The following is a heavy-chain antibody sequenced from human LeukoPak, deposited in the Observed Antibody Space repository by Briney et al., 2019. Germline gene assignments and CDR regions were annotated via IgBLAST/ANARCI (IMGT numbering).Heavy chain of an antibody. V-gene: IGHV3-21*01. Sequence: KTGGSLRLSCAASGFTVSSNYMSWVRQAPGKGLEWVSSISSSSSYIYYADSVKGRFTTSRDNAKNSLYLQMNSLRAEDTAVYYCARAPSSSALNDYWGQGTLVTVSS. D-gene: IGHD6-6*01. J-gene: IGHJ4*02. CDR1: GFTVSSNY. CDR2: ISSSSSYI. CDR3: ARAPSSSALNDY.